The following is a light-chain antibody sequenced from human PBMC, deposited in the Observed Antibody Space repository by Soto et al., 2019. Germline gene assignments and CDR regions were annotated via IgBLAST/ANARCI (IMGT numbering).Light chain of an antibody. J-gene: IGKJ1*01. CDR3: QQRSDWPWT. CDR1: QSVSNF. Sequence: EIVLTQSPATLSLSPGERGTLSCRASQSVSNFLAWYQQKPGQAPRLLVYDVSNRATGIPARFSGSGSGTDFTLTISNLEPEDCAVYYCQQRSDWPWTFGQGTKVEVK. CDR2: DVS. V-gene: IGKV3-11*01.